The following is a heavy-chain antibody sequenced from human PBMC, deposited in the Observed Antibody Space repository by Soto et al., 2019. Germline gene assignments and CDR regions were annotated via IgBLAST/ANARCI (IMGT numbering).Heavy chain of an antibody. Sequence: SETLSLTCTVSGGSIGSGGYYWSWIRQHPGKGLEWIGYIYYSGSTYYNPSLKSRVTISVDTSKNQFSLKLSSVTAADTAVYYCARARGGYYDFWRGYYTSYWFDSWGQGTLGTVFS. CDR3: ARARGGYYDFWRGYYTSYWFDS. D-gene: IGHD3-3*01. V-gene: IGHV4-31*03. J-gene: IGHJ5*01. CDR1: GGSIGSGGYY. CDR2: IYYSGST.